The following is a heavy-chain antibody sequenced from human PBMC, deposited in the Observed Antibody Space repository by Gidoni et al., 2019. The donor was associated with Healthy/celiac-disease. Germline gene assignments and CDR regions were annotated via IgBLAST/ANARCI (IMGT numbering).Heavy chain of an antibody. D-gene: IGHD4-17*01. J-gene: IGHJ2*01. CDR2: ISYDGSNK. CDR3: ARARSYGDYYWYFDL. Sequence: QVQLVESGGGVVQPGRSLRPSCAASGFTFSSYGMHRVRQAPGKGLEWVAVISYDGSNKYYADSVKGRFTISRDNSKNTLYLQRNSLRAEDTAVYYCARARSYGDYYWYFDLWGRGTLVTVSS. V-gene: IGHV3-30*03. CDR1: GFTFSSYG.